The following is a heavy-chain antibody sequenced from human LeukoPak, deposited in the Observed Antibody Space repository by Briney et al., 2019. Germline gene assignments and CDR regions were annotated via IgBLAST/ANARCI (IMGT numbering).Heavy chain of an antibody. CDR1: GYTFTSYY. V-gene: IGHV1-46*01. CDR2: INPSRGST. D-gene: IGHD3-9*01. Sequence: ASVKVSCTASGYTFTSYYIHWVRQAPGQGLEWMGIINPSRGSTSYAQKFQGRVTTTKDTSTSTVYMELSSLTSEDTAVYFCARTLYDLLNGDDYWGQGTLVTVSS. J-gene: IGHJ4*02. CDR3: ARTLYDLLNGDDY.